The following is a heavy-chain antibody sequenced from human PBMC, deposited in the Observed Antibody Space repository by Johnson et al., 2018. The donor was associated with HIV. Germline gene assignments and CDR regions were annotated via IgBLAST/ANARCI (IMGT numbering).Heavy chain of an antibody. V-gene: IGHV3-15*01. CDR1: GFTVSNAW. Sequence: VQLVESGGGLVKPGGSLRLSCGASGFTVSNAWMSWVRQAPGKGLEWVGRIKSKSDGGTTDSAAPVKGRFTISRDDSKNTLYLQMNSLKTEDTAVYYCTTGISWFGAITFDIWGQGTMVTVSS. D-gene: IGHD3-10*01. J-gene: IGHJ3*02. CDR3: TTGISWFGAITFDI. CDR2: IKSKSDGGTT.